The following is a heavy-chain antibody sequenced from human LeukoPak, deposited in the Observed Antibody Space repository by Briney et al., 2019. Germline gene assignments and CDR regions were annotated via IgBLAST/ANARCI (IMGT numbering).Heavy chain of an antibody. CDR1: GFTFSDYY. V-gene: IGHV3-11*01. D-gene: IGHD2-2*01. J-gene: IGHJ4*02. CDR3: ARVRGYCNSTSTCDDY. Sequence: GGSLRLSCAASGFTFSDYYMSWTRQAPGKGLEWVSYISSSGSTIYYADSVKGRFTISRDNAKNSLYLQMNSLRAEDTAVYYCARVRGYCNSTSTCDDYWGQGTLVTVSS. CDR2: ISSSGSTI.